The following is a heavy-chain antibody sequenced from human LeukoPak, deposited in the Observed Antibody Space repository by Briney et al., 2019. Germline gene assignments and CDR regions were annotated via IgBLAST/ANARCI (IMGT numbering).Heavy chain of an antibody. CDR3: ARVAAAGIYYYGMDV. Sequence: GGSLRLSCAASGFTFSSYAMHWVRQAPGKGLEWVAVISYGGSNKYYADSVKGRFTTSRDNSKNTLYLQMNSLRAEDTAVYYCARVAAAGIYYYGMDVWGQGTTVTVSS. V-gene: IGHV3-30*04. CDR2: ISYGGSNK. CDR1: GFTFSSYA. D-gene: IGHD6-13*01. J-gene: IGHJ6*02.